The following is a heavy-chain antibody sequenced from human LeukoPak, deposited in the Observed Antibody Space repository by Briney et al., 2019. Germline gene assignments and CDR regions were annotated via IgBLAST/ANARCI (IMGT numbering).Heavy chain of an antibody. Sequence: PSETLSLTCTVSGRSMSSYYWSCIRQPAGGGLEWIGRMYSSGSTNYSPSRKSRVTMSVETSKNQFSLKLSSVTAADTAVYYCARDRRSGWYGGYYFDYWGQGTLVTVSS. CDR1: GRSMSSYY. J-gene: IGHJ4*02. D-gene: IGHD6-19*01. CDR2: MYSSGST. CDR3: ARDRRSGWYGGYYFDY. V-gene: IGHV4-4*07.